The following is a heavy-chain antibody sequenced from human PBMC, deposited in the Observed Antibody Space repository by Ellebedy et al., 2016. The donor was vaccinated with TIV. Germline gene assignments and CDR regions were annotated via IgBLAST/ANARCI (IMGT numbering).Heavy chain of an antibody. CDR1: GYTLTELS. J-gene: IGHJ3*02. D-gene: IGHD3-22*01. V-gene: IGHV1-24*01. Sequence: ASVKVSXKVSGYTLTELSMHWVRQAPGKGLEWMGGFDPEDGETIYAQKFQGGVTMTEDTSTDTAYMELSSLRSEDTAVYYCATDGGYYDSSGYGAFDIWGQGTMVTVSS. CDR2: FDPEDGET. CDR3: ATDGGYYDSSGYGAFDI.